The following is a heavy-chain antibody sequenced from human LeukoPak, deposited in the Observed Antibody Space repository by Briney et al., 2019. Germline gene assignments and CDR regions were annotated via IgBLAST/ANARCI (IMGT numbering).Heavy chain of an antibody. Sequence: SETLSLTRTVSGGSISRSSYYWGWLRHPPGKGLQRIGSIYYRDSGKMYYNPSLKSRVTISADTSKNQFSLKVSSVTAADTAVYYCARRPPALGAFDIWGQGTMVSVSS. J-gene: IGHJ3*02. V-gene: IGHV4-39*01. CDR3: ARRPPALGAFDI. CDR2: IYYRDSGKM. CDR1: GGSISRSSYY.